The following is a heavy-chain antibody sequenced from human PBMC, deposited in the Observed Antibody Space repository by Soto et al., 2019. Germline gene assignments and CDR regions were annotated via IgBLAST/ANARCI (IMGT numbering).Heavy chain of an antibody. CDR1: GFTFSSYG. CDR2: IWYDGSNK. D-gene: IGHD6-19*01. J-gene: IGHJ6*02. V-gene: IGHV3-33*01. CDR3: ARDGVVAGFVYYGMDV. Sequence: GGSLRLSCAASGFTFSSYGMHWVRQAPGKGLEWVAVIWYDGSNKYYADSVKGRFTISRDNSKNTLYLQMNSLRAEDTAVYYCARDGVVAGFVYYGMDVWGQGTTVTVS.